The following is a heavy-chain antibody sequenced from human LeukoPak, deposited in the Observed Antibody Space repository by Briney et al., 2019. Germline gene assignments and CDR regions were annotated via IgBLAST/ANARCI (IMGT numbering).Heavy chain of an antibody. J-gene: IGHJ4*02. CDR2: TYNSGST. V-gene: IGHV4-59*01. CDR3: VRDRELNY. Sequence: SETLSLTCTVSGGSISIYYWSWIRQPPGKGLEWLGYTYNSGSTLYNPSLKSRVTISVDTSRNEFSLRLTFVTAADAAVYYCVRDRELNYWGQGTLVTVSS. D-gene: IGHD3-10*01. CDR1: GGSISIYY.